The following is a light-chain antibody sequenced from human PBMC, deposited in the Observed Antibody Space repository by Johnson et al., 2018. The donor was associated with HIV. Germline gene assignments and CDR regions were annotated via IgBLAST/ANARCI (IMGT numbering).Light chain of an antibody. J-gene: IGLJ1*01. Sequence: QSVLTQPPSVSAAPGQKVTISCSGSSSNIGNNYVSWYQHLPGTAPKLLIYENNKRPSVIPDRFSGSKSGTSATLAITGLQTGDEADYYCGTWDSSLSAPYVFGTGTKVTVL. CDR1: SSNIGNNY. CDR2: ENN. CDR3: GTWDSSLSAPYV. V-gene: IGLV1-51*02.